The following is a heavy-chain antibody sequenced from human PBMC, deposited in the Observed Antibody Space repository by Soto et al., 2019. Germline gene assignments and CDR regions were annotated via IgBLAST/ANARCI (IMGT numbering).Heavy chain of an antibody. CDR2: ISGSGGST. J-gene: IGHJ4*02. CDR1: GFTFSSYA. CDR3: SKDRVVRGVIIRRASFYFDY. D-gene: IGHD3-10*01. Sequence: GGSLRLSCAASGFTFSSYAMSWVRQAPGKGLEWVSAISGSGGSTYYADSVKGRFTISRDNSKNTLYLQMNSLRAEDTAVYYCSKDRVVRGVIIRRASFYFDYWGQGTLVTVSS. V-gene: IGHV3-23*01.